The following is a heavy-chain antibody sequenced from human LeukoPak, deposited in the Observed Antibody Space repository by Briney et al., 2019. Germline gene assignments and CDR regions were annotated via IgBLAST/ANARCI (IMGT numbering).Heavy chain of an antibody. D-gene: IGHD3-10*01. CDR1: GFTFSSYT. CDR3: ARASRRVRGPAFDY. Sequence: GGSLRLSCAASGFTFSSYTMNWVRQAPGKGLEWVSSISSSSSYIYYADSVKGRFTISRDNAKNSLYLQINSLRAEDTAVYYCARASRRVRGPAFDYWGQGTLVTVSS. V-gene: IGHV3-21*04. J-gene: IGHJ4*02. CDR2: ISSSSSYI.